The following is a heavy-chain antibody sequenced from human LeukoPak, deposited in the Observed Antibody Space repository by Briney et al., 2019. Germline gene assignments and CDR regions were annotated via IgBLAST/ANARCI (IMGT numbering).Heavy chain of an antibody. CDR3: ARERGYDY. D-gene: IGHD3-22*01. CDR1: GFTFSSYS. CDR2: ITTSSSYI. J-gene: IGHJ4*02. V-gene: IGHV3-21*01. Sequence: GGSLRLYCAASGFTFSSYSLNWVRQAPGKGLEWVSSITTSSSYIYYADSVKGRFTISRDNAKNSLFLQMNSLRAEDTAVYYCARERGYDYWGQGTLVTVSS.